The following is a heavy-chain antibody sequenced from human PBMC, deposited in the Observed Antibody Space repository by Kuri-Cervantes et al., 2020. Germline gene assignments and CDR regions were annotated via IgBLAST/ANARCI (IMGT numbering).Heavy chain of an antibody. CDR3: AATPGELP. J-gene: IGHJ5*02. CDR1: GGSFSGYY. D-gene: IGHD1-26*01. V-gene: IGHV4-34*01. Sequence: SETLSLTCAVYGGSFSGYYWNWIRQPPGKGLEWIGEIKHSGSTYYNPSLKSRVTISVDTSKDQFSLKLSSVTAADTAVYYCAATPGELPWGQGTLVTVSS. CDR2: IKHSGST.